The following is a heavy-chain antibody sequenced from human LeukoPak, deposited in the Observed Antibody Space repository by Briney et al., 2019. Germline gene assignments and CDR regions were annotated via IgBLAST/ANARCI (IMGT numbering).Heavy chain of an antibody. CDR3: APTTGTTGY. D-gene: IGHD1-1*01. CDR1: GFTFSSYS. Sequence: GGPRRLSCAASGFTFSSYSMNWVRQAPGKGLEWVSYISSSSSTIYYADSVKGRFTISRDNAKNSLYLQMNSLRAEDTAVYYCAPTTGTTGYWGQGTLVTVSS. CDR2: ISSSSSTI. J-gene: IGHJ4*02. V-gene: IGHV3-48*01.